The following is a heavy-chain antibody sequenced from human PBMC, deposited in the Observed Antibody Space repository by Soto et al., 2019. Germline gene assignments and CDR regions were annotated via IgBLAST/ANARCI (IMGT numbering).Heavy chain of an antibody. V-gene: IGHV3-53*01. Sequence: PGGSLRLSCAASGFTVSSNYMSWVRQAPGKGLEWISFIYSGGATHYVDSVKGRFTISRDNPKNTVYLQMNSLRTEDTAIYYCARVNPPYPWGQGTLVTVS. J-gene: IGHJ5*02. CDR2: IYSGGAT. CDR1: GFTVSSNY. CDR3: ARVNPPYP.